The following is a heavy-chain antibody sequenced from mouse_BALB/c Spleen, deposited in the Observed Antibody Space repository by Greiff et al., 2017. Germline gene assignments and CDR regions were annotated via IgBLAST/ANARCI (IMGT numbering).Heavy chain of an antibody. V-gene: IGHV7-3*02. CDR3: ARDMEDYAWFAY. J-gene: IGHJ3*01. CDR2: IRNKANGYTT. Sequence: EVQGVESGGGLVQPGGSLRLSCATSGFTFTDYYMSWVRQPPGKALEWLGFIRNKANGYTTEYSASVKGRFTISRDNSQSILYLQMNTLRAEDSATYYCARDMEDYAWFAYWGQGTLVTVSA. CDR1: GFTFTDYY. D-gene: IGHD2-4*01.